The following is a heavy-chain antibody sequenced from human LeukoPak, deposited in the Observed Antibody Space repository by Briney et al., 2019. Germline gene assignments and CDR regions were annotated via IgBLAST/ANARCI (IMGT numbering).Heavy chain of an antibody. D-gene: IGHD1-26*01. Sequence: KPSETLSLTCTVSGGSISSYYWSWIRQPAGKGLEWIGRIDTSGSTNYNPSLKSRVTMSVDTSKNQFSLKLSSVTAADTAVYYCAGGGATNWAYYFDYWGQGTLVTVSS. CDR1: GGSISSYY. V-gene: IGHV4-4*07. CDR2: IDTSGST. CDR3: AGGGATNWAYYFDY. J-gene: IGHJ4*02.